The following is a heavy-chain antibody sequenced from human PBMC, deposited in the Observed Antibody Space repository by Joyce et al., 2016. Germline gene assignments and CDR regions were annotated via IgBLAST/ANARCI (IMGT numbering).Heavy chain of an antibody. J-gene: IGHJ4*02. V-gene: IGHV4-34*01. Sequence: QVQLQQWGAGLLKPSETLSLTCAVYGGSFSGYYWSWIRQPPGKGLEWIGEINHSGSTSYNPSLKSRVTISVDTSKNQFSLKLSSVTAADTAVYYCARGLVAGSFDYWGQGTLVTVSS. CDR3: ARGLVAGSFDY. CDR2: INHSGST. D-gene: IGHD6-19*01. CDR1: GGSFSGYY.